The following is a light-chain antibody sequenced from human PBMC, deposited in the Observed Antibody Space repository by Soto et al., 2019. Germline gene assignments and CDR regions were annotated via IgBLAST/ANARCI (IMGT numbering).Light chain of an antibody. CDR1: PSVYYNSNNRNF. CDR2: WAS. V-gene: IGKV4-1*01. J-gene: IGKJ1*01. Sequence: DIVMSQSPDSLALSLGERATINCKSSPSVYYNSNNRNFLAWYQQKPGQSPKLLLYWASTRESGVPDRFSGSGSGTDFTLTITSLQAEDVAVYYCHQYYGAPWTFGQGTKVDIK. CDR3: HQYYGAPWT.